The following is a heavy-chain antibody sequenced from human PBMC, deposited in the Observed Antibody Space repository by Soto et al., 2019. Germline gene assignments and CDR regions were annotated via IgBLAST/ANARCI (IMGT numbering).Heavy chain of an antibody. D-gene: IGHD3-3*01. Sequence: PGGSLRLSCAASGFTFSSYWLRGVRQAPGKGLEWVANIKQDGSGKYCVDSVKGRFTISRDHAKNSLYLQVNSLRAEDTAVYDSATASYYSYDFWSGYWLDYYYCMDVGGQGTTVSVSS. CDR1: GFTFSSYW. CDR2: IKQDGSGK. J-gene: IGHJ6*02. V-gene: IGHV3-7*03. CDR3: ATASYYSYDFWSGYWLDYYYCMDV.